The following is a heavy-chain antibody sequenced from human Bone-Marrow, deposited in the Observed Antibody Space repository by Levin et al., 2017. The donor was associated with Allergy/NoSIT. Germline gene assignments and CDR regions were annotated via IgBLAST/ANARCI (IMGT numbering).Heavy chain of an antibody. Sequence: GASVKVSCKADGYIFTSYQIGWVRQAPGQGLEWMGWITTYTGDTNYAQKLQDRITLTTDSSTSTAYMELRSLRSDDTAVYYCARGSLGLLTHFDYWGQGTLVTVSS. V-gene: IGHV1-18*01. D-gene: IGHD1-26*01. J-gene: IGHJ4*02. CDR2: ITTYTGDT. CDR1: GYIFTSYQ. CDR3: ARGSLGLLTHFDY.